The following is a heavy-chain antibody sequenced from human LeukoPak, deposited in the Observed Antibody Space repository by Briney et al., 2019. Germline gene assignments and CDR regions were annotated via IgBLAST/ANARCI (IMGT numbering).Heavy chain of an antibody. J-gene: IGHJ4*02. D-gene: IGHD3-3*01. CDR3: ARADTIFGVEPDYYLDY. V-gene: IGHV3-48*03. CDR2: ISSSGGNI. CDR1: GFSFSSYE. Sequence: SGGSLRLSCAASGFSFSSYEMIWVRQAPGKGLEWISYISSSGGNIYYADSVKGRFTISRDNAKNSLYLQMNSLRVEDTAVYYCARADTIFGVEPDYYLDYWGQGTLVSVSS.